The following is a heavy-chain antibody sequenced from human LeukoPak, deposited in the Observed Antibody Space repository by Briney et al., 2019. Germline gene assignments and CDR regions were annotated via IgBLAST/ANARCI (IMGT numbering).Heavy chain of an antibody. CDR2: ISGSGGDT. Sequence: GGSLRLSCAASGFTFSNYAMSWVRQAPGKGLQWVSGISGSGGDTYYADSVKGRFTISRDNSKNTLYLQMNSLRAEDTAVYYCAKDRSCTTNICHGDFDYWGQGTLVTVSS. D-gene: IGHD2-8*01. CDR3: AKDRSCTTNICHGDFDY. J-gene: IGHJ4*02. V-gene: IGHV3-23*01. CDR1: GFTFSNYA.